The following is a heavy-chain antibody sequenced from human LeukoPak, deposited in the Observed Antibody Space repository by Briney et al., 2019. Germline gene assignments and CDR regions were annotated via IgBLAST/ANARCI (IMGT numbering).Heavy chain of an antibody. Sequence: SETLSLTCAVYGVSFSGYYWSWIRQPPGKGLEWIGEINHSGSTNYNPSLKSRVTISVDTSKNQFSLKLSSVTAADTAVYYCARRSDYVWGSYRTSPYNWFDPWGQGTLVTVSS. CDR3: ARRSDYVWGSYRTSPYNWFDP. D-gene: IGHD3-16*02. CDR2: INHSGST. V-gene: IGHV4-34*01. J-gene: IGHJ5*02. CDR1: GVSFSGYY.